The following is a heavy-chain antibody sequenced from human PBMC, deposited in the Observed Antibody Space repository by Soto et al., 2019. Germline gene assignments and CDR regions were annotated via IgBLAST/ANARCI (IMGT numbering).Heavy chain of an antibody. V-gene: IGHV3-15*01. CDR3: TTDPYQLRLYMDV. D-gene: IGHD2-2*01. J-gene: IGHJ6*03. Sequence: PGRSLRLSCAASGFTFSNAWMSWVRQAPGNGLEWVGRIKSKTDGGTTDYAAPVKGRFTISRDDSKNTLYLQMNSLKTEDTAVYYCTTDPYQLRLYMDVWGKGTTVTVSS. CDR1: GFTFSNAW. CDR2: IKSKTDGGTT.